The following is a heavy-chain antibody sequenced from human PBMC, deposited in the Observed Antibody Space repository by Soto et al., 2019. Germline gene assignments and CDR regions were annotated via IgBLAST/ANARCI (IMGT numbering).Heavy chain of an antibody. CDR1: GYTFTSYG. CDR3: ARSGVRGVINSLTFDY. J-gene: IGHJ4*02. Sequence: ASVKVSCKASGYTFTSYGISWVRQAPGQGLEWMGWISAYNGNTNYAQKLQGRVTMTTDTSTSTAYMELRSLRSDDTAVYYCARSGVRGVINSLTFDYWGQGTLVTVSS. CDR2: ISAYNGNT. D-gene: IGHD3-10*01. V-gene: IGHV1-18*01.